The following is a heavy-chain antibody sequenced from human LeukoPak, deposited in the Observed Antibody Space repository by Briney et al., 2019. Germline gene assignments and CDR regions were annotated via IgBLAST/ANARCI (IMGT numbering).Heavy chain of an antibody. J-gene: IGHJ4*02. Sequence: TGGSLRLSCAASGFTFSSYNMNWVRQAPGKGLEWVSSISSSGSYTYYADSVKGRFTISRDNAKNSLYLQMNSLRAEDTAVYYCARDYMSLNYNNFDSWGQGTLVTVSS. V-gene: IGHV3-21*01. D-gene: IGHD1-7*01. CDR1: GFTFSSYN. CDR2: ISSSGSYT. CDR3: ARDYMSLNYNNFDS.